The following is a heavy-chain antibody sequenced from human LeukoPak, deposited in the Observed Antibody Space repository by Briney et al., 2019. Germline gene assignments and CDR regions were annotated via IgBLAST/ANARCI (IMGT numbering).Heavy chain of an antibody. Sequence: PGGSLRLSCAASGFTFSSYSMNWVRQAPGKGLEWVSSISSSSTYIYYADSVKGRFTISRDNAKNSLYLQMNSLGAEDTAVYYCARDRDQVSFDYWGQGTLVTVSS. V-gene: IGHV3-21*01. J-gene: IGHJ4*02. CDR2: ISSSSTYI. CDR3: ARDRDQVSFDY. D-gene: IGHD3-10*01. CDR1: GFTFSSYS.